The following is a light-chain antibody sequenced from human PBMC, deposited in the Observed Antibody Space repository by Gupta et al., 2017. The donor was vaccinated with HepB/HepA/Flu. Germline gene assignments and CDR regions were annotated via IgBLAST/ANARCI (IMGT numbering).Light chain of an antibody. Sequence: DIQMTQSPSSLPASVGDRVTITCRASQSISTFLNWYQQKPGKAPILLIYGASNLQSGVPSRFSGSGSGTDFTLTISSLQPEDFATYHCQQSYSIHTWTFGQGTKVEIK. V-gene: IGKV1-39*01. CDR1: QSISTF. J-gene: IGKJ1*01. CDR2: GAS. CDR3: QQSYSIHTWT.